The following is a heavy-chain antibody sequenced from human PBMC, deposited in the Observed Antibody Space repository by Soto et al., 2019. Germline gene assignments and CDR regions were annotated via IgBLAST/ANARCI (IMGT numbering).Heavy chain of an antibody. CDR3: SRDVGSGDILAGFYPPFDY. CDR2: IDPSGGIT. Sequence: QVQLVQSGAEVKKPGAPVKVSCMASGYTFINYYIHWVRQAPGHGLEWMGVIDPSGGITGFAENFRGRITMPRDTATNTVYMELNTLRSEDTAVYYCSRDVGSGDILAGFYPPFDYWGQGTPVIVSA. CDR1: GYTFINYY. V-gene: IGHV1-46*01. J-gene: IGHJ4*02. D-gene: IGHD3-9*01.